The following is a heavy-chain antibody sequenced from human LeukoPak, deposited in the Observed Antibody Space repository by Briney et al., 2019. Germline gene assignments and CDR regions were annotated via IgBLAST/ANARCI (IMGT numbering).Heavy chain of an antibody. V-gene: IGHV1-8*03. D-gene: IGHD6-19*01. J-gene: IGHJ4*02. CDR3: ARVAVRGSGWYGYYFDY. CDR2: MNPNSGNT. Sequence: ASVKVSCKASGYTFTSYDINWVRQATGQGLEWMGWMNPNSGNTGYARKFQGRVTITRNTSISTAYMELSSLRSEDTAVYYCARVAVRGSGWYGYYFDYWGQGTLVAVSS. CDR1: GYTFTSYD.